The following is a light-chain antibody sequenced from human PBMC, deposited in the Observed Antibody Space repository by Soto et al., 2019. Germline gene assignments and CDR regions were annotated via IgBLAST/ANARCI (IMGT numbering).Light chain of an antibody. Sequence: EIVLTQSPGTLSLSPGERATLSCRASQSVSSSYLAWYQQKPGQAPRLLIYGASSRATGIPDRFSGSGSGTDFTLTISSLQPDDFATYYCQHYYSYPWTFGQGTKVEIK. J-gene: IGKJ1*01. CDR2: GAS. CDR3: QHYYSYPWT. CDR1: QSVSSSY. V-gene: IGKV3-20*01.